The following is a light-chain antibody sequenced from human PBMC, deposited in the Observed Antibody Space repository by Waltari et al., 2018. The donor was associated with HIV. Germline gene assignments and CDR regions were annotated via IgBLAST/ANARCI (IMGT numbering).Light chain of an antibody. V-gene: IGLV3-21*02. Sequence: SYVLTQPPSVSVAPGQTARITCGGNNIAAIKSVHWYRKSPGQAPVLVVHDDQDRPSGIPDRFTGSSCGDTATLTISRAEGGDEADYYCQVYSDRGDPVIFGGGTKLTVL. CDR1: NIAAIKS. J-gene: IGLJ2*01. CDR3: QVYSDRGDPVI. CDR2: DDQ.